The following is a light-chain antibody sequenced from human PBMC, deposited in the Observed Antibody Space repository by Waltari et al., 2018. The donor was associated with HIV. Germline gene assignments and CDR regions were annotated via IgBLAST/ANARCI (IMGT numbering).Light chain of an antibody. J-gene: IGLJ1*01. CDR1: PSDIGRYTY. CDR2: DVN. V-gene: IGLV2-14*03. Sequence: QSALSQPASVSASPGQSVALSCSGSPSDIGRYTYVSWYQQHPDRAPTLILFDVNNRPSGISDRFSGSKSGTTASLTISTVRTDDEADYYCASYTVNSTGVFGTGTKLSVL. CDR3: ASYTVNSTGV.